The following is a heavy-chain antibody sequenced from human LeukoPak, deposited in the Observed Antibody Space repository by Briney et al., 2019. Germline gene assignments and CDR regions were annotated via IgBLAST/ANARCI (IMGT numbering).Heavy chain of an antibody. Sequence: GGSLRLSCVASGFTFTSDAMNWVRQAPGKGLEWVSSTVSRGTTQYADSVKGRFTVSRDTSKNTLYLQMNSLRADDTAVYYCAKCSTSAYTTGWCNWIDPWGQGTLVTVSS. D-gene: IGHD6-19*01. CDR3: AKCSTSAYTTGWCNWIDP. CDR1: GFTFTSDA. J-gene: IGHJ5*02. V-gene: IGHV3-23*01. CDR2: TVSRGTT.